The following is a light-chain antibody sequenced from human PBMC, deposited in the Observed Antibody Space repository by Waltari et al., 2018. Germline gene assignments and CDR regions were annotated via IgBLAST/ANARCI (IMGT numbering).Light chain of an antibody. J-gene: IGKJ2*01. Sequence: EIVLTQSPGTLSLSPGERATLSCRASQSVSSSYLAWYQQKPGQAPRLRIYGASSSATGIPDRFSGSGSATDFTLTISRLEPEDFAVYYCQQYGSSPYTFGQGTKLEIK. V-gene: IGKV3-20*01. CDR1: QSVSSSY. CDR3: QQYGSSPYT. CDR2: GAS.